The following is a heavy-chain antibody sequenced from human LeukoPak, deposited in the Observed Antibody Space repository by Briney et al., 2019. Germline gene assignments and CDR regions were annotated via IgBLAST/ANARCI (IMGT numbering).Heavy chain of an antibody. Sequence: GSLRLSCLGVGFTFSSYAIPWVRQAPGKGPEYFSIFNTSGDKTYYADSVKGRFTISRDNSKNTVSLQMSSLRAEDTAMYYCVKDLYKGDTSTWYYFDYWGQGTLVTVSS. V-gene: IGHV3-64D*06. CDR1: GFTFSSYA. CDR2: FNTSGDKT. D-gene: IGHD6-13*01. J-gene: IGHJ4*02. CDR3: VKDLYKGDTSTWYYFDY.